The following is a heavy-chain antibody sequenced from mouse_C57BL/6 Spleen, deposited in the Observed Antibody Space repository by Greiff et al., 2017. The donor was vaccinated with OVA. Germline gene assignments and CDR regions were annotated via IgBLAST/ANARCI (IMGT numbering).Heavy chain of an antibody. Sequence: EVQRVESGGGLVQPKGSLKLSCAASGFSFNTYAMNWVRQAPGKGLEWVARIRSKSNNYATYYADSVKDRFTISRDDSESMLYLQMNNLKTEDTAMYYCVRHEGYDYDFFAYWGQGTLVTVSA. CDR2: IRSKSNNYAT. J-gene: IGHJ3*01. CDR3: VRHEGYDYDFFAY. D-gene: IGHD2-4*01. V-gene: IGHV10-1*01. CDR1: GFSFNTYA.